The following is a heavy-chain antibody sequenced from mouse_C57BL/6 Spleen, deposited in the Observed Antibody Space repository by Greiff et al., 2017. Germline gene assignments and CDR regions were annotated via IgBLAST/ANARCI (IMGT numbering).Heavy chain of an antibody. V-gene: IGHV1-64*01. J-gene: IGHJ2*01. CDR1: GYTFTSYW. Sequence: QVQLQQPGAELVKPGASVKLSCKASGYTFTSYWMHWVKQRPGQGLEWIGMIHPNSGSNYYNEKFKSKAKMTVDKSSSTAYMQLCSRTSEDSAVYYCARSYGNSIGYWGQGTTLSVSS. CDR3: ARSYGNSIGY. CDR2: IHPNSGSN. D-gene: IGHD2-10*02.